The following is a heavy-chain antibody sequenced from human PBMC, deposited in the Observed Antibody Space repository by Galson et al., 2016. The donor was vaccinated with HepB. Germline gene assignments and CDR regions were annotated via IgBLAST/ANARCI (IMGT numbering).Heavy chain of an antibody. CDR1: GFIVNNNY. CDR2: IYIGGIT. J-gene: IGHJ6*02. CDR3: VKEGQWLVLGYYYEMDV. D-gene: IGHD6-19*01. V-gene: IGHV3-66*01. Sequence: SLRLSCAASGFIVNNNYMRWVRQPPGKGLDWVSVIYIGGITYSEDSVKGRFTISRDNSRKTLYLQMSSLRAEDTAVYYCVKEGQWLVLGYYYEMDVWGPGTTVTVAS.